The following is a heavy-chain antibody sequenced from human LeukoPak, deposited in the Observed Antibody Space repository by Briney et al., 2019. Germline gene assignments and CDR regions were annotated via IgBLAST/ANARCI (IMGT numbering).Heavy chain of an antibody. J-gene: IGHJ4*02. D-gene: IGHD5-18*01. CDR1: GFTFSDYY. CDR3: ASGLQLWYQFDY. V-gene: IGHV3-11*01. Sequence: TGGSLRLSCAASGFTFSDYYMSWIRQAPGKGLEWVSYISSSGSTIYYADSVKGRFTISRDNAKNSLYLQMNSLRAEDTAVYYRASGLQLWYQFDYWGQGTLVTVSS. CDR2: ISSSGSTI.